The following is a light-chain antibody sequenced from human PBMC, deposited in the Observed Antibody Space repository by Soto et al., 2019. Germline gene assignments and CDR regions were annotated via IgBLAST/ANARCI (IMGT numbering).Light chain of an antibody. CDR3: SSYTTSSTLPYV. V-gene: IGLV2-14*01. J-gene: IGLJ1*01. CDR2: EVS. CDR1: SSDVGGYNY. Sequence: QSFLTQPASVSGSPGRSITISCTGASSDVGGYNYVSWYQQHPGKAPKLIIYEVSNRPSGVSNRFSGSKSGNTASLTISGLQAEDEAEYYCSSYTTSSTLPYVFGSGTKVTVL.